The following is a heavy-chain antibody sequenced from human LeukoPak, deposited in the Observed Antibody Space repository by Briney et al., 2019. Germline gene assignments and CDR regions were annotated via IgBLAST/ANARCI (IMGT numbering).Heavy chain of an antibody. V-gene: IGHV3-48*03. CDR1: GFAFCGDE. J-gene: IGHJ4*02. D-gene: IGHD6-19*01. CDR3: ARDYSGWSLGH. Sequence: PGGSLRLSCAASGFAFCGDEMNGVRQAPGRGLEWLSYICISGDIKFYSASVKGRFTISRDNAKNALYLQMNILRAEDTAVYYCARDYSGWSLGHWGQGTLVTVSS. CDR2: ICISGDIK.